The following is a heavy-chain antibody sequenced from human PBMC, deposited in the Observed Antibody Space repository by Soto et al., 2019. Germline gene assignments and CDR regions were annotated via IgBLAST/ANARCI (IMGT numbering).Heavy chain of an antibody. D-gene: IGHD3-10*01. V-gene: IGHV1-18*01. CDR1: GYTFTSYG. CDR2: ISAYNGNT. J-gene: IGHJ3*02. Sequence: ASVKVSCKASGYTFTSYGISWVRQAPGQGLEWMGWISAYNGNTNYAQKLQGRVTMTTDTSTSTAYMELRSLRSDDTAVYYCARVRRTWGRFGESNDAFDIWGQGTMVTVSS. CDR3: ARVRRTWGRFGESNDAFDI.